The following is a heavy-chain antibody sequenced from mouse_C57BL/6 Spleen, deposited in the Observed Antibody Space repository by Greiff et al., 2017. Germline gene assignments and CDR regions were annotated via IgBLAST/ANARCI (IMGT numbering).Heavy chain of an antibody. CDR1: GFTFSAYY. CDR2: FNYDGSST. CDR3: ARVPSYYSMDY. V-gene: IGHV5-16*01. J-gene: IGHJ4*01. Sequence: EVKLMESEGGLVQPGSSMKLSCTASGFTFSAYYMAWVRQVPGKGLEWVANFNYDGSSTYSLDSLKSRFIFSRANAKNILYLQMSSLKSEDTATYYCARVPSYYSMDYWGQGTSVTVSS.